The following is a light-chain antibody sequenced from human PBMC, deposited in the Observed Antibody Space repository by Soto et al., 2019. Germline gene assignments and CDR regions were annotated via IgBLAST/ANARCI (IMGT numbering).Light chain of an antibody. Sequence: DIQMTQSPPTLSASAGDRVTITCRASESISSWLAWYQQEPGKAPKLLMYKASSLESGVPSRFSGSGSGTEFTLTISSLQPDDFATYYCQQYNSYSWTFGQGTKVE. V-gene: IGKV1-5*03. CDR1: ESISSW. J-gene: IGKJ1*01. CDR3: QQYNSYSWT. CDR2: KAS.